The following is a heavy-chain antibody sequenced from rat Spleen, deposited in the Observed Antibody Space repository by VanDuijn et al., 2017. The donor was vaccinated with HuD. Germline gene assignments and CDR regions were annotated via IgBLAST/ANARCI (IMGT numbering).Heavy chain of an antibody. V-gene: IGHV5-46*01. CDR1: GFTFSSFP. CDR2: IGTSGGST. J-gene: IGHJ3*01. CDR3: ARHGIYNNDGWFAY. Sequence: EVQLVASGGGLVQPGRSMKLSCAASGFTFSSFPMAWVRQAPTKGLEWVATIGTSGGSTYYRDSVKGRFTISRDNAKSTLYLQMDSLRSEDTATYYCARHGIYNNDGWFAYWGQGTLVTVSS. D-gene: IGHD1-10*01.